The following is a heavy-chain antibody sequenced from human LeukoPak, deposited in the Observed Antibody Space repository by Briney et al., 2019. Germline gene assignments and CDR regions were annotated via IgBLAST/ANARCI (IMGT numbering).Heavy chain of an antibody. CDR1: GGSIGTYY. V-gene: IGHV4-59*08. CDR3: ARHIGGGIEDMDV. J-gene: IGHJ6*03. CDR2: IYVTGST. Sequence: SETLSLTCIVSGGSIGTYYWSWIRQSPGEGLEWIGYIYVTGSTRYNPYPQSRVTISVDTSRNQFFLKMSSVTAADTAVYYCARHIGGGIEDMDVWGTGTKVTVSS. D-gene: IGHD3-16*02.